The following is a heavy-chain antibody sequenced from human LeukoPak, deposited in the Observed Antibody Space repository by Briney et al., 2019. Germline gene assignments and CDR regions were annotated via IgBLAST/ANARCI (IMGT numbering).Heavy chain of an antibody. D-gene: IGHD3-22*01. Sequence: LSGGSLRLSCVVSGFTFRSYAMSWVRQAPGKGLEWVSAISGSGGSTYDADSVKGRFTISRDNSKNTLYLQMNSLRVEDTAVYYCAKPSSGYTSFHIWGQGTMVTVSS. J-gene: IGHJ3*02. V-gene: IGHV3-23*01. CDR3: AKPSSGYTSFHI. CDR1: GFTFRSYA. CDR2: ISGSGGST.